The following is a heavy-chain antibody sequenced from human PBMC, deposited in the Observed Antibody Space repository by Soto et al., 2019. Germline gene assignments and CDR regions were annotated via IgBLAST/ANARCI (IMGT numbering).Heavy chain of an antibody. J-gene: IGHJ4*02. D-gene: IGHD3-16*01. Sequence: GGSLRLSCAVSVFTFDYNAMHWVRQAPEKGLEWVSGINWKSDIGYADSVKGRFTISRDNAENSLYLQMNSLRAEDTALYYCAISQDRGGRTTFIYWGQGTQVTVPS. CDR1: VFTFDYNA. CDR2: INWKSDI. CDR3: AISQDRGGRTTFIY. V-gene: IGHV3-9*01.